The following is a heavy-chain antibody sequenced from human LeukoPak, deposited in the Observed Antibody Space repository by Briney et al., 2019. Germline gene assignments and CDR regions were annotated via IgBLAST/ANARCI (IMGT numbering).Heavy chain of an antibody. CDR1: GCTFTSYD. V-gene: IGHV1-8*01. CDR2: MNPNSGNT. J-gene: IGHJ6*02. CDR3: ARSNYLNYYYYGMDV. Sequence: ASVKVSCKASGCTFTSYDINWVRQATGQGLEWMGWMNPNSGNTGYAQKFQGRVTMTRNTSISTAYMELSSLRSEDTAVYYCARSNYLNYYYYGMDVWGQGTTVTVSS. D-gene: IGHD4/OR15-4a*01.